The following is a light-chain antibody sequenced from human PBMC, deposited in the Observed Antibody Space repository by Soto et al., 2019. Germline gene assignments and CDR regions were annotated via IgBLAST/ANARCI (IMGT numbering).Light chain of an antibody. Sequence: QSVLTQPASVSGSPGQSITISCTGTSSDVGGYNYVSWYQQHPGKAPKLMIYEVSYRPSGVSNRFSGSKSGNTASLTISGLLVEDEADYYCSSYTSSSTVVFGGGTKLTVL. CDR1: SSDVGGYNY. CDR2: EVS. CDR3: SSYTSSSTVV. V-gene: IGLV2-14*01. J-gene: IGLJ2*01.